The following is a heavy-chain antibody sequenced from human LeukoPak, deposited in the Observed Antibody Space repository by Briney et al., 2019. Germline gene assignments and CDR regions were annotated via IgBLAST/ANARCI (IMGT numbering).Heavy chain of an antibody. D-gene: IGHD3-16*02. CDR3: AFGGVIAWYFDY. J-gene: IGHJ4*02. CDR2: IKQDGTEE. V-gene: IGHV3-7*01. Sequence: GGSLRLSCAASGFTFSFYWPSWVRQAPGKGLEWVASIKQDGTEEQYVDSVKGRFTISRDTAKSSLYLQMNSLRGEDTAVYYCAFGGVIAWYFDYWGQGTLVTVSS. CDR1: GFTFSFYW.